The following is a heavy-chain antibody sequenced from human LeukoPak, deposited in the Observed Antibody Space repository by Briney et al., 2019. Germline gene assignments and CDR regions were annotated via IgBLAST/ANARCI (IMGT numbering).Heavy chain of an antibody. V-gene: IGHV4-4*02. J-gene: IGHJ3*02. Sequence: SETLSLTCAVSGGSISSSNWWSWDRQPPGKGLEWIGEIYHSGSTNYNPSHKSRVTISVDKSKNQFSLKLSSVTAADTAVYYCARGYYYDSSGYYPTHAFDIWGQGTMVTVSS. CDR2: IYHSGST. CDR1: GGSISSSNW. CDR3: ARGYYYDSSGYYPTHAFDI. D-gene: IGHD3-22*01.